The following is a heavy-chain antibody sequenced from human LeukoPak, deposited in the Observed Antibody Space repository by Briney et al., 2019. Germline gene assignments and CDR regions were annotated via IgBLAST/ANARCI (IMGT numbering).Heavy chain of an antibody. V-gene: IGHV3-9*01. CDR1: GFTLDDYA. CDR2: ISWNSGSI. D-gene: IGHD6-13*01. CDR3: AKGVTGRSIAAYGMDV. Sequence: PVGSLRLSCAASGFTLDDYAMHWVRQAPGKGLEWGSGISWNSGSIGYADSVKGRFTISRDNAKNSLYLQMNSLRAEDTALYYCAKGVTGRSIAAYGMDVWGQGTTVTVSS. J-gene: IGHJ6*02.